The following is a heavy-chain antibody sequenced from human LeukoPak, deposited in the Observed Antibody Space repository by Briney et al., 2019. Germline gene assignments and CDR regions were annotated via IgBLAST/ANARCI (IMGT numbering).Heavy chain of an antibody. CDR2: IYYSGST. V-gene: IGHV4-39*07. Sequence: SETLSLTCTVSGGSISSSSYYWGWLRQPPGKGLEWIGSIYYSGSTYYNPSLKSRVTISVDTSKNQFSLKLSSVTAADTAVYYCARGAGSTISNDAFDMWGQGTMVSVSS. CDR3: ARGAGSTISNDAFDM. J-gene: IGHJ3*02. CDR1: GGSISSSSYY. D-gene: IGHD5-24*01.